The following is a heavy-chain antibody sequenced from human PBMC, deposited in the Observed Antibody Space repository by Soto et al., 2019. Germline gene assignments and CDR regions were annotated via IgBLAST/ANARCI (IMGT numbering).Heavy chain of an antibody. CDR1: GYTFTSYG. CDR2: ISAYNGNT. Sequence: ASVKVSCKASGYTFTSYGISWVRQAPGQGLEWMGWISAYNGNTNYAQKLQGRVTMTTDTSTSTAYMELRSLRSDDTAVYYCARPGRTNIVVVPAAMDVWGQGTTVTVSS. CDR3: ARPGRTNIVVVPAAMDV. V-gene: IGHV1-18*04. J-gene: IGHJ6*02. D-gene: IGHD2-2*01.